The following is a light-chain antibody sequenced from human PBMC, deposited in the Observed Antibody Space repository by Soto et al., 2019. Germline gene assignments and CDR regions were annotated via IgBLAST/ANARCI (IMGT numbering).Light chain of an antibody. CDR1: QSVRNSY. J-gene: IGKJ4*01. Sequence: EIVLTQSPGTLSLSPGERATLSCRASQSVRNSYLAWYQQKSGQAPRLLIYGGSIRATGIPDRFSGSGSGTAFTLTSTRLEPEDFAVYYWQQYGRSTFFGGGTKVEIK. CDR3: QQYGRSTF. CDR2: GGS. V-gene: IGKV3-20*01.